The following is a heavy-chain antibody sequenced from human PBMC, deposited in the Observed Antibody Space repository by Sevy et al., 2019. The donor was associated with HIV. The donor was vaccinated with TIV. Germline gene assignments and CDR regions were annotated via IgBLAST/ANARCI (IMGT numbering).Heavy chain of an antibody. V-gene: IGHV3-33*01. Sequence: GGSLRLSCAASGFTYSSYGMHWVRQAPAKGLEWVAVVCYDGSNKQYADSVKGRFTISRDNSKNTLYLQMNSLRAEDTAVYYCARASIAVAGIGYYFHYWGQGTLVTVSS. CDR1: GFTYSSYG. D-gene: IGHD6-19*01. J-gene: IGHJ4*02. CDR2: VCYDGSNK. CDR3: ARASIAVAGIGYYFHY.